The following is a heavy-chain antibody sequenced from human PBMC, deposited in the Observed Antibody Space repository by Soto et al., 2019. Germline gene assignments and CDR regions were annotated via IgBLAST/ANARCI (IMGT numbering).Heavy chain of an antibody. J-gene: IGHJ4*02. V-gene: IGHV4-31*03. CDR3: ARDRKDSSGYYSLDY. Sequence: QVQLQESGPGLVKPSQTLSLTCTVSGDSISSGGYYWNWIRQHPGKGLEWIGYIYHSGSTYYNPSLKSRVIISVDTSKNQFSLKLSSVTAADTAVYYCARDRKDSSGYYSLDYWGQGTLVTVSS. CDR2: IYHSGST. CDR1: GDSISSGGYY. D-gene: IGHD3-22*01.